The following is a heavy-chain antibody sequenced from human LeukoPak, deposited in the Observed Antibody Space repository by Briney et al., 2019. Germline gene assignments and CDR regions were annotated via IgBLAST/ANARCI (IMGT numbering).Heavy chain of an antibody. CDR1: AFTFSSYE. V-gene: IGHV3-48*03. CDR2: ISSSGSTI. CDR3: ARLDYDSSGYYYGFDP. J-gene: IGHJ5*02. D-gene: IGHD3-22*01. Sequence: GGSLRLSCAASAFTFSSYEMNWVRQAPGKGLEWVSYISSSGSTIYYADSVKGRFTISRDNAKYSLYLQMNSLRAEDTAVYYCARLDYDSSGYYYGFDPWGQGTLVTVSS.